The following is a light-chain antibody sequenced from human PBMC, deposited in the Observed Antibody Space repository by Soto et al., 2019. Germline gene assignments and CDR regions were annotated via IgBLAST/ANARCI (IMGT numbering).Light chain of an antibody. CDR2: AAS. Sequence: DIQMTPSPYSLSASPVDRVTITCRASQGISNYLAWYQQKPGKAPKLLIYAASTLQSGVPSRFSGSGSGTDFTLTISRLQPEDVATYYGQKYNSAPLTFGQGTKVDIK. V-gene: IGKV1-27*01. CDR1: QGISNY. CDR3: QKYNSAPLT. J-gene: IGKJ3*01.